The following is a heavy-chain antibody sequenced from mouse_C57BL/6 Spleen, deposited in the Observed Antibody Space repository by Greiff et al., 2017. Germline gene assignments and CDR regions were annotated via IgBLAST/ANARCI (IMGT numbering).Heavy chain of an antibody. CDR1: GFTFSDAW. Sequence: EVKLEESGGGLVQPGGSMKLSCAASGFTFSDAWMDWVRQSPEKGLEWVAEIRNKANHHATYYAESVKGRFTISRDDSKSSVYLQMNSLRAEDTGMYYCTRTVVALDYWGQGTTLTVSS. D-gene: IGHD1-1*01. J-gene: IGHJ2*01. V-gene: IGHV6-6*01. CDR2: IRNKANHHAT. CDR3: TRTVVALDY.